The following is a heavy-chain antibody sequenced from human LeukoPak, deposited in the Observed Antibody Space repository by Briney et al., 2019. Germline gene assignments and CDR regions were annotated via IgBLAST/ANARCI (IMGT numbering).Heavy chain of an antibody. CDR3: ARGLYYSGSGRTFDS. J-gene: IGHJ4*02. V-gene: IGHV4-34*01. D-gene: IGHD3-10*01. Sequence: SETLSLTCQVYDDSFSGYYWSWNRQPPGKGLEWIGGINHSGSTNYNPSLKSRVTISVDTSKNRFSLKLSSVTAADTAMYFCARGLYYSGSGRTFDSWGQGTLVTVSS. CDR2: INHSGST. CDR1: DDSFSGYY.